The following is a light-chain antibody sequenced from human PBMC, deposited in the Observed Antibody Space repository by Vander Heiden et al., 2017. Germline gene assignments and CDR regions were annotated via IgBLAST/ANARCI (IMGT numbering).Light chain of an antibody. CDR2: DAS. V-gene: IGKV1-39*01. CDR1: QSISNY. Sequence: DIQMTQSPSSLSASVGDRVTITCRASQSISNYLNWYQQKPGKAPKLLIYDASSLLSGVPSRFTGSASGTDCTLTISSLQPEDFATYYCQQSDSTPFTFGHGTKVDIK. J-gene: IGKJ3*01. CDR3: QQSDSTPFT.